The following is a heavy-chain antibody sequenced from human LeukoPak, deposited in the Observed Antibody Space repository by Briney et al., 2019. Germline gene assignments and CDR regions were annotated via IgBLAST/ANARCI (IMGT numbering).Heavy chain of an antibody. J-gene: IGHJ6*03. CDR1: GFTFSSYN. D-gene: IGHD6-19*01. CDR2: ISSSSTYI. Sequence: GGSLRLSCAASGFTFSSYNMNWVRQAPGKGVEWVSSISSSSTYIYYAESMKGRFTISRDNAKNSLYLQMNSLRAEDTAVYYCARSSGWYHRGPDYYYYYMDVWGKGTTVTVS. CDR3: ARSSGWYHRGPDYYYYYMDV. V-gene: IGHV3-21*01.